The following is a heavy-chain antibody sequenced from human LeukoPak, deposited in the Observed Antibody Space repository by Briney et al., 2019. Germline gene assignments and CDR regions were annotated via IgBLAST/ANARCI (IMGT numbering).Heavy chain of an antibody. CDR1: GYTFTGYY. J-gene: IGHJ5*02. CDR3: ARGYCSGGSCYSVENWFDP. V-gene: IGHV1-2*06. CDR2: INPNSGGT. D-gene: IGHD2-15*01. Sequence: ASVKVSCKAAGYTFTGYYMFWVRQAPGQGLEWMGRINPNSGGTNYAQKFQGRVTMTRDTSISTAYIELSRLRSDDTAVHYCARGYCSGGSCYSVENWFDPWGQGTLVTVSS.